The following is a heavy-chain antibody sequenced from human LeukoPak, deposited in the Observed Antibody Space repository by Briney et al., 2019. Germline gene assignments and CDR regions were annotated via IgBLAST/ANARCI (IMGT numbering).Heavy chain of an antibody. D-gene: IGHD3-16*02. Sequence: SETLSLTCAVYGGSFSGYYWSWIRQPPGKGLEWSGEINHSGSTNYNPSLKSRVTISVDTSKNQFSLKLSSVTAADTAVYYCARQHYDYVWGSYRPYYFDYWGQGTLVTVSS. V-gene: IGHV4-34*01. J-gene: IGHJ4*02. CDR1: GGSFSGYY. CDR2: INHSGST. CDR3: ARQHYDYVWGSYRPYYFDY.